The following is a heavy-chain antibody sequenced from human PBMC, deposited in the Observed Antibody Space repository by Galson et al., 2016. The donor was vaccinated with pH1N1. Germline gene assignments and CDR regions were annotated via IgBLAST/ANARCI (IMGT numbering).Heavy chain of an antibody. V-gene: IGHV3-7*05. CDR3: ASKLYGDPNY. CDR2: INQDDSKK. J-gene: IGHJ4*02. Sequence: SLRPSCAASGFTFSDYWMSWVRQAPGKGLEWVANINQDDSKKNYVASVRGRFTISRDNAKNSLFLQMNSLRVEDTAVYYCASKLYGDPNYWGQGALVTVSS. D-gene: IGHD4-17*01. CDR1: GFTFSDYW.